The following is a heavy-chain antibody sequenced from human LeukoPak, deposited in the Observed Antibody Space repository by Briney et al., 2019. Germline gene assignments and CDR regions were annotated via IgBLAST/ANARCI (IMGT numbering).Heavy chain of an antibody. V-gene: IGHV3-23*01. CDR2: ITGSGGST. CDR1: GFTFNNYA. J-gene: IGHJ4*02. D-gene: IGHD2-15*01. Sequence: GGSLRLSCVVSGFTFNNYAMNWVRQAPVKGLEWVSGITGSGGSTYYANSVKGRFTISRDNSKNTLYLQMNSLRADDTAVYYCASRYCSGGSCYNRYYFEFWGQGALVTVSS. CDR3: ASRYCSGGSCYNRYYFEF.